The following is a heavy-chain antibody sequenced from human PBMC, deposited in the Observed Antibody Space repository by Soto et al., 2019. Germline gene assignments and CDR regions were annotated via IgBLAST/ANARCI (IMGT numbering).Heavy chain of an antibody. CDR1: GFTFNNFW. Sequence: GGSLRLSCAASGFTFNNFWMHWVRQAPGKGLVWVSRISGDGSGTRYADSVKGRFTISRDNAKNTLFLQMNSLRAEDTAVYYCLRDYWNSNYRGQGTLVTVSS. CDR2: ISGDGSGT. V-gene: IGHV3-74*01. J-gene: IGHJ4*02. D-gene: IGHD1-7*01. CDR3: LRDYWNSNY.